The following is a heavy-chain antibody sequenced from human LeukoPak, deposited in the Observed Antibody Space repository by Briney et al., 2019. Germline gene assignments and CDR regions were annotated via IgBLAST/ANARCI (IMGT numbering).Heavy chain of an antibody. D-gene: IGHD3-16*02. CDR2: INPSGSST. CDR1: GYSFTSHY. J-gene: IGHJ5*02. Sequence: ASVKVSCKASGYSFTSHYMNWVRQAPGQGLEWVGLINPSGSSTLYAQKFQGRVTMTRDMSTTTDYMELSSLRSEDTAVYYCARDNSVGDIAWWFDPWGQGTLVTVSS. V-gene: IGHV1-46*01. CDR3: ARDNSVGDIAWWFDP.